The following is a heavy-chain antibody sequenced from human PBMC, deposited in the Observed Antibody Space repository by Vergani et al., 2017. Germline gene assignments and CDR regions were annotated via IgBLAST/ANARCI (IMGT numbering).Heavy chain of an antibody. J-gene: IGHJ4*02. Sequence: EVQLVESGGGLVQPGGSLRLSCAASGFTFSSYSMNWVRQDPGKGLEWVSSISSSSSYIYYADAVKGRFTISRDNAKNSLYLQMNSLRAEDTAVYYCARDSLIYSYGVPFDYWGQGTLVTVSS. D-gene: IGHD5-18*01. CDR1: GFTFSSYS. CDR3: ARDSLIYSYGVPFDY. V-gene: IGHV3-21*01. CDR2: ISSSSSYI.